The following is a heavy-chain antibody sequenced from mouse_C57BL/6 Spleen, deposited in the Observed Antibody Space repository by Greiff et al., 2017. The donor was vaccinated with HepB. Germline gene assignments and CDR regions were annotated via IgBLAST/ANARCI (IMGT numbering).Heavy chain of an antibody. V-gene: IGHV5-17*01. D-gene: IGHD2-3*01. CDR1: GFTFSDYG. J-gene: IGHJ2*01. CDR3: ARPFDGYYDY. Sequence: EVKLMESGGGLVKPGGSLKLSCAASGFTFSDYGMHWVRQAPEKGLEWVAYISSGSSTIYYADTVKGRFTISRDNAKNTLFLQMTSLSSEDTAMYYCARPFDGYYDYWGQGTTLTVSS. CDR2: ISSGSSTI.